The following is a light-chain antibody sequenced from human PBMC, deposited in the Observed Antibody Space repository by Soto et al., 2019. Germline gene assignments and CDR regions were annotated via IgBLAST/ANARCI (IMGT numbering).Light chain of an antibody. CDR1: QSVSSSY. Sequence: PGERATLSCRASQSVSSSYLAWYQQKPGQAPRLLIYGASSRATGIPDRFSGSGSGTDFTLTISRLEPEDFGIYYCQQRNTWPITFGQGTQLEIK. J-gene: IGKJ5*01. CDR3: QQRNTWPIT. CDR2: GAS. V-gene: IGKV3D-20*02.